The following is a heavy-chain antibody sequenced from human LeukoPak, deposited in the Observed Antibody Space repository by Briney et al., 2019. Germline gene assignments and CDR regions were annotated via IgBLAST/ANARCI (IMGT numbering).Heavy chain of an antibody. D-gene: IGHD3-10*01. V-gene: IGHV3-21*01. CDR1: GGSISSSS. Sequence: PSETLSLTCTVSGGSISSSSYYWGWIRQPPGKGLEWVSSISSSSSYIYYADSVKGRFTISRDNAKNSLYLQMNSLRAEDTAVYYCARAQNYGSGSYTWGQGTLVTVSS. CDR2: ISSSSSYI. J-gene: IGHJ4*02. CDR3: ARAQNYGSGSYT.